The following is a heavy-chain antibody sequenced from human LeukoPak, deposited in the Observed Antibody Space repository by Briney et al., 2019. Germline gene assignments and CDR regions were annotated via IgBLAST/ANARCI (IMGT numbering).Heavy chain of an antibody. CDR2: IRSKANSYAT. Sequence: AGSLILSCAASGFTFSGSAMHWVRQASGKGLEWVGRIRSKANSYATAYAASVKGRFTISRDDSKNTAYLQMNSLKTEDTAVYYCTRHSPSYYYDSSGYYRIAEYFQHWGHDSLVTVSS. J-gene: IGHJ1*01. CDR1: GFTFSGSA. D-gene: IGHD3-22*01. CDR3: TRHSPSYYYDSSGYYRIAEYFQH. V-gene: IGHV3-73*01.